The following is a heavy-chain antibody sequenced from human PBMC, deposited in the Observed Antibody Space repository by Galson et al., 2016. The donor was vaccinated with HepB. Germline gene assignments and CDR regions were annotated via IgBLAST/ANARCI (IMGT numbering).Heavy chain of an antibody. CDR1: GDSVSSNSAA. Sequence: AISGDSVSSNSAAWNWFRQSTSRGLEWLGRTYYRSKWYNDYRLSLKTRININADTSRNEVFLQLKSVTPEDTAVYYCARARSRGWSDAFDYWGQGTLVTISS. J-gene: IGHJ4*02. CDR2: TYYRSKWYN. CDR3: ARARSRGWSDAFDY. D-gene: IGHD6-19*01. V-gene: IGHV6-1*01.